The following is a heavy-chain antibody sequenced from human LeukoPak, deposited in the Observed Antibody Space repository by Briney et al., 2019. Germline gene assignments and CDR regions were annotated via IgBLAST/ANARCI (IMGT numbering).Heavy chain of an antibody. Sequence: GASVKVSCKASGYTFTGYYMHWVRQAPGQGLEWMGWINPNSGGTNYAQKFQGRVTMTRDTSISTAYMELSRLRSDDTAVYYCARGHNYYDSSGYYLLWGQGTLVTVSS. CDR3: ARGHNYYDSSGYYLL. J-gene: IGHJ4*02. V-gene: IGHV1-2*02. D-gene: IGHD3-22*01. CDR2: INPNSGGT. CDR1: GYTFTGYY.